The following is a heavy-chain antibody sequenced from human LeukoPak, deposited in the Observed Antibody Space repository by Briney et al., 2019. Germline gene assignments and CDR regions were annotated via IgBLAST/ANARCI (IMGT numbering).Heavy chain of an antibody. V-gene: IGHV3-7*01. D-gene: IGHD3-22*01. Sequence: PGGSLRLSCAASGFTFSSYWMTWVRQAPGKGLEWVANIKQDGSEENYVDSVKGRFTISGDNAKNSLNLQMNSLRVEDTAIYHCARVHTLNDRSGYRPPDYWGQGTLVTVSS. CDR2: IKQDGSEE. CDR1: GFTFSSYW. J-gene: IGHJ4*02. CDR3: ARVHTLNDRSGYRPPDY.